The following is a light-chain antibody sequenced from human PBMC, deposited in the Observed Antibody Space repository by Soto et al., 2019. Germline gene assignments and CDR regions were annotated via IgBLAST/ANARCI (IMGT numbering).Light chain of an antibody. Sequence: ELVLTQSPGTLSLSPGERATLSCRASQSVTSDYLAWYQQRPGQAPSLLIYGASSRSTGIPDRFSGSGSGTDFTLTISRLEPEDFAVYYCQQYGTSPYTFGQGTKVGIK. J-gene: IGKJ2*01. CDR1: QSVTSDY. V-gene: IGKV3-20*01. CDR2: GAS. CDR3: QQYGTSPYT.